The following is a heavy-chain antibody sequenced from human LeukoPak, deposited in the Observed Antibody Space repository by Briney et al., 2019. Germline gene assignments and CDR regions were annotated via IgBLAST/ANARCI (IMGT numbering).Heavy chain of an antibody. V-gene: IGHV3-21*01. CDR2: ISSSSSYI. J-gene: IGHJ3*02. Sequence: GGSLRLSCAASGFTFSSYSMNWVRQVPGKGLEWVSSISSSSSYIYYADSVKGRFTISRDNAKNSLYLQMNSLRAEDTAVYYCARWGGSNVDAFDIWGQGTMVTVSS. CDR3: ARWGGSNVDAFDI. CDR1: GFTFSSYS. D-gene: IGHD3-16*01.